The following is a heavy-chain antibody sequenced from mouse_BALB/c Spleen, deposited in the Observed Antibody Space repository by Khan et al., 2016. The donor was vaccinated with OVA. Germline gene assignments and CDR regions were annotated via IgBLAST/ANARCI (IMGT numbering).Heavy chain of an antibody. Sequence: EVQLQESGPGLVKPSQSLSLTCTVTGYSITSGYGWNWLRQFPGNKLAWMGYISYSGSTNYNPSLKSRISITRDTSKNQFFLQLNSVTTEDTATYYCARTARIKYWGQGTTRTVSS. J-gene: IGHJ2*01. CDR3: ARTARIKY. D-gene: IGHD1-2*01. CDR1: GYSITSGYG. V-gene: IGHV3-2*02. CDR2: ISYSGST.